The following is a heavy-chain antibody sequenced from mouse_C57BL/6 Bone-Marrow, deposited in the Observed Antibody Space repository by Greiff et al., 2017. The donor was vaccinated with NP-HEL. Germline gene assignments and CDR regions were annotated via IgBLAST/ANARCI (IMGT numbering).Heavy chain of an antibody. Sequence: EVQLQQSGAELVRPGASVKLSCTASGFNIKDYYMHWVKQRPEQGLEWIGRIDPEDGDTEYDQKFQGKATMTEDTSSNTAYLQLSSLTSEDTAVYYGTTYYDYDGTWFAYWGQGTLVTVSA. D-gene: IGHD2-4*01. V-gene: IGHV14-1*01. CDR2: IDPEDGDT. CDR1: GFNIKDYY. J-gene: IGHJ3*01. CDR3: TTYYDYDGTWFAY.